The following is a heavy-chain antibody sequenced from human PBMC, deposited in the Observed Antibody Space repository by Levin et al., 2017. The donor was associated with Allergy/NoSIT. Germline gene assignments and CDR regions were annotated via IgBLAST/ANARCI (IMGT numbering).Heavy chain of an antibody. CDR3: AGFCASTRCSDNYYYGMDV. Sequence: KASETLSLTCTVSGASIRSNQYYWGWIRQTPGKGLEWMGSIYFSGSTYYNPSLKNRITISADMSKNLFSLSLTSVTAADTALYFCAGFCASTRCSDNYYYGMDVWGHGTAVTVSS. CDR2: IYFSGST. V-gene: IGHV4-39*01. CDR1: GASIRSNQYY. D-gene: IGHD2-2*01. J-gene: IGHJ6*02.